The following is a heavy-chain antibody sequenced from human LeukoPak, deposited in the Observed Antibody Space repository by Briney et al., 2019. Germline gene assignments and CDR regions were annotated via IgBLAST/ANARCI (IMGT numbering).Heavy chain of an antibody. CDR2: ISWNSGSI. CDR3: AKDIYSWFGEGWFDP. CDR1: GFTFDDYA. J-gene: IGHJ5*02. V-gene: IGHV3-9*01. Sequence: GGSLRLSCAASGFTFDDYAMHWVRQAPGKGLEWVSGISWNSGSIGYADSVKGRFTISRDNAKNSLYLQMNSLRAEDTALYYCAKDIYSWFGEGWFDPWGQGTLVTVSS. D-gene: IGHD3-10*01.